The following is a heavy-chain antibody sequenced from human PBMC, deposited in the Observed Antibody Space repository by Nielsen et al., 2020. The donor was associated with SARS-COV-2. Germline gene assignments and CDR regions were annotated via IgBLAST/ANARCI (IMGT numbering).Heavy chain of an antibody. CDR3: ARVFTMVRGVIKRENYFDY. CDR2: IYYSGST. D-gene: IGHD3-10*01. J-gene: IGHJ4*02. V-gene: IGHV4-59*01. Sequence: WIRQPPGKGLEWIGYIYYSGSTNYNPSLESRVTISVDTSKNQFSLKLSSVTAADTAVYYCARVFTMVRGVIKRENYFDYWGQGTLVTVSS.